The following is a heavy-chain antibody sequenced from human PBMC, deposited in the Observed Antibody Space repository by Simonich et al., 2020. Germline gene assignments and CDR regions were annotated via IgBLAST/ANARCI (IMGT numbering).Heavy chain of an antibody. CDR2: INHSGRP. J-gene: IGHJ3*02. CDR1: GGSFSGYY. CDR3: ASPSGSYAGGHAFDI. D-gene: IGHD1-26*01. V-gene: IGHV4-34*01. Sequence: QVQLQQWGAGLLKPSETLSLTCAVYGGSFSGYYWSWIRQPPGKGLGWIGEINHSGRPNYNPSLKRRVTISVDTSKNQFSLKLSSVTAADTAVYYCASPSGSYAGGHAFDIWGQGTMVTVSS.